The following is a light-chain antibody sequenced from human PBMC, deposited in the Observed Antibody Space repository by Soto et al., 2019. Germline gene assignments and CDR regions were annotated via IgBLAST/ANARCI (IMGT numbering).Light chain of an antibody. J-gene: IGKJ4*01. Sequence: DIVMTQSPDSLAVSLGERATINCKSSQSVLYSSNNNNYLAWYQQKPGQPPKLLIYWASTRESGVPDRFSGSGSGTEFTLTISSLQAEDVAFYYCQQSYSTPLTFGGGTKVEIK. V-gene: IGKV4-1*01. CDR3: QQSYSTPLT. CDR2: WAS. CDR1: QSVLYSSNNNNY.